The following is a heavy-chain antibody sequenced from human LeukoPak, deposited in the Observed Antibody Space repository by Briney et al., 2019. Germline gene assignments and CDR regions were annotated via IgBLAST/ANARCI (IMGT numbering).Heavy chain of an antibody. CDR3: ARDWLGGYYMDV. Sequence: SETLTLTCSVSGDSISKYYWGGIRQPAGKGLEWIGRIYTSGSTNYNPSLKSRVTMSVDTSKNQFSLKLSSVTAADTAVYYCARDWLGGYYMDVWGKGTTVTVSS. CDR2: IYTSGST. J-gene: IGHJ6*03. D-gene: IGHD3-10*01. V-gene: IGHV4-4*07. CDR1: GDSISKYY.